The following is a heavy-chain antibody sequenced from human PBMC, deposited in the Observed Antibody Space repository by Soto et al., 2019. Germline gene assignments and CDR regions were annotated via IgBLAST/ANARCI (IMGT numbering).Heavy chain of an antibody. CDR3: ARDQRSEVWQRFPRNYYYYGMDV. J-gene: IGHJ6*02. CDR1: GGSISSSNW. D-gene: IGHD5-12*01. CDR2: IYHSGST. Sequence: SETLSLTCAVSGGSISSSNWWSWVRQPPGKGLEWIGEIYHSGSTNYNPSLKSRVTISVDKSKNQFSLKLSSVTAADTAVYYCARDQRSEVWQRFPRNYYYYGMDVWGQGTTVTVSS. V-gene: IGHV4-4*02.